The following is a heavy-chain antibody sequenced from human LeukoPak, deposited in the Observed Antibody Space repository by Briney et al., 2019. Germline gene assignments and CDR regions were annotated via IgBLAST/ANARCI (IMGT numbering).Heavy chain of an antibody. V-gene: IGHV3-7*01. CDR1: GFTFSSYW. D-gene: IGHD5-12*01. CDR2: IKQDGSEK. J-gene: IGHJ4*02. CDR3: ARDHRYAFDT. Sequence: GGSLRLSCAASGFTFSSYWMSWVRQAPGKGLEWVANIKQDGSEKYYVDSVKGRFTISRDNAKNSVFLQMNNLRVEDTAVYYCARDHRYAFDTWGQGTLVTVSS.